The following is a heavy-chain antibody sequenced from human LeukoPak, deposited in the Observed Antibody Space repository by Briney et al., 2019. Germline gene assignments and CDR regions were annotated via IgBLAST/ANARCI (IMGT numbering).Heavy chain of an antibody. V-gene: IGHV3-30*02. CDR3: ARGGIAAAGPRGAFDI. D-gene: IGHD6-13*01. CDR2: IRNDGSTK. Sequence: PGGSLRLSCAASGFTFSTYGMHWVRRAPGKGLEWVAFIRNDGSTKYYADSVKGRFTISRDNSKNTLYLQMNSLRAEDTAVYYCARGGIAAAGPRGAFDIWGQGTMVTVSS. J-gene: IGHJ3*02. CDR1: GFTFSTYG.